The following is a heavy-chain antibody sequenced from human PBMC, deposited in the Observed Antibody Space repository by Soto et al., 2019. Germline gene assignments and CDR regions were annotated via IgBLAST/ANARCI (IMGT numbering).Heavy chain of an antibody. CDR3: QGGDF. J-gene: IGHJ4*02. CDR1: GGSFRGYF. Sequence: PSETLSLTCAVSGGSFRGYFWSWIRQSPDKGLEWIGEINDSGSTYYNPSFKSRLTISVDTSKSQISLTLASVTAADSAVYYCQGGDFWGQGTRGTVS. V-gene: IGHV4-34*01. CDR2: INDSGST. D-gene: IGHD3-16*01.